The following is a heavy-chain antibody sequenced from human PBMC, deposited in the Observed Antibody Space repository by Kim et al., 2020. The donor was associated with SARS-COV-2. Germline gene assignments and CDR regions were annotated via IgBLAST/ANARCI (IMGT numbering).Heavy chain of an antibody. CDR1: GYTFTSYG. CDR3: ARDGWFGELGVDAVYGMDV. V-gene: IGHV1-18*01. D-gene: IGHD3-10*01. J-gene: IGHJ6*02. CDR2: ISAYNGNT. Sequence: ASVKVSCKASGYTFTSYGISWVRQAPGQGLEWMRWISAYNGNTNYAQKLQGRVTMTTDTSTSTAYMELRSLRSDDTAVYYCARDGWFGELGVDAVYGMDVWGQGTTVTVSS.